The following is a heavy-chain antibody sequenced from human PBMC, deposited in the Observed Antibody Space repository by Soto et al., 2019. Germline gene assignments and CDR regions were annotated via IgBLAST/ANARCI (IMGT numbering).Heavy chain of an antibody. D-gene: IGHD1-7*01. CDR2: IRSKDYGGKT. V-gene: IGHV3-49*03. J-gene: IGHJ5*02. Sequence: GGSLRLSCTASGFTFGDYAMSWFRQAPGKGLEWVGFIRSKDYGGKTEYAASVKGRFTISRDESKSIAHLQMNSLKTEDTAVYFCSRDPQIQYQNYGFDPWGQGTLVTVSS. CDR1: GFTFGDYA. CDR3: SRDPQIQYQNYGFDP.